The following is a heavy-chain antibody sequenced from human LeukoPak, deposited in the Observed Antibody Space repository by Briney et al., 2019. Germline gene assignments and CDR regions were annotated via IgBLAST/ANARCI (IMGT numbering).Heavy chain of an antibody. CDR3: ASMAYCSRTTCPADY. D-gene: IGHD2-2*01. V-gene: IGHV4-59*01. Sequence: SETLSLTCTASGGSIRSYYWNWIRQPPGKGLEWIGYIYYSGSTNYNPSLKSRVTISVDTSKNQFSLKLSSVTAADAAVYYCASMAYCSRTTCPADYWGQGTLVTVSS. CDR1: GGSIRSYY. CDR2: IYYSGST. J-gene: IGHJ4*02.